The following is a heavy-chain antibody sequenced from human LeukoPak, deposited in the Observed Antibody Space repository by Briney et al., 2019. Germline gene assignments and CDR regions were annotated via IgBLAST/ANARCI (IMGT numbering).Heavy chain of an antibody. D-gene: IGHD6-13*01. V-gene: IGHV3-23*01. J-gene: IGHJ4*02. Sequence: PGGSLRLSCAASGFTFSSYAMSWVRQAPGKGLEWVSAISGSGGSTYYADSVKGRFTISRDNSKNTLYLQMNSLRAEDTAVYYCAKDAHRPGIAAAGFGSFDYWGQGTLVTVSS. CDR1: GFTFSSYA. CDR3: AKDAHRPGIAAAGFGSFDY. CDR2: ISGSGGST.